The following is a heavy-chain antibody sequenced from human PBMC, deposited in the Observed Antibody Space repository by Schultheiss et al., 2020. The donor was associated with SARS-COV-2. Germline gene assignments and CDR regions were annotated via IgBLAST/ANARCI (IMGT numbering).Heavy chain of an antibody. J-gene: IGHJ4*02. CDR3: ARVPTGIAAAGSPDY. Sequence: SETLSLTCAVYGGSISSYYWSWIRQPPGKGLEWIGEINHSGSTNYNPSLKSRVTISVDTSKNQFSLKLSSVTAADTAVYYCARVPTGIAAAGSPDYWGQGTLVTVSS. CDR2: INHSGST. CDR1: GGSISSYY. D-gene: IGHD6-13*01. V-gene: IGHV4-34*01.